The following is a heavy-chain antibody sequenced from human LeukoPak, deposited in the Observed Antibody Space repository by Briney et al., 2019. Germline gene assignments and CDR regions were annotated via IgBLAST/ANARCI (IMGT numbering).Heavy chain of an antibody. CDR1: GFTFSSYG. CDR3: ARGDAYYYDSKPDY. Sequence: GGSRRLSCAASGFTFSSYGMHWVRQAPGKGLEWVAVIWYDGSNKYYADSVKGRFTISRDNSKNTLYLQMNSLRAEDTAVYYCARGDAYYYDSKPDYWGQGTLVTVSS. CDR2: IWYDGSNK. D-gene: IGHD3-22*01. J-gene: IGHJ4*02. V-gene: IGHV3-33*01.